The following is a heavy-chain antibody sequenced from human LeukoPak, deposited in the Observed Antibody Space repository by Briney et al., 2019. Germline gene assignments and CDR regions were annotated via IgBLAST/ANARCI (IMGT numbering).Heavy chain of an antibody. V-gene: IGHV3-48*03. D-gene: IGHD1-26*01. CDR3: ARDPGGIFLDAFDI. CDR1: GFTFSSYE. Sequence: PGGSLRLSCAASGFTFSSYEMNWVRQAPGKGLEWVSYISSSGSTIYYADSVKGRFTISRDNSKNTLYLQMNSLRAEDTAVYYCARDPGGIFLDAFDIWGQGTMVTVSS. CDR2: ISSSGSTI. J-gene: IGHJ3*02.